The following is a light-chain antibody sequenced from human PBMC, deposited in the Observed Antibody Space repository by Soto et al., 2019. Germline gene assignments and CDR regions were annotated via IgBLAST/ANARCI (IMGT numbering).Light chain of an antibody. CDR1: QDIRHF. CDR2: DAS. Sequence: DIQMTQSPSSLSASVGDRVTISCQASQDIRHFLSWYLQRPGKAPKLLIFDASSLVTGVPSRFSGSGSGTDFTFTISSLKPEDIGTYYCQQHENPPITFGQGTRLQIK. CDR3: QQHENPPIT. J-gene: IGKJ5*01. V-gene: IGKV1-33*01.